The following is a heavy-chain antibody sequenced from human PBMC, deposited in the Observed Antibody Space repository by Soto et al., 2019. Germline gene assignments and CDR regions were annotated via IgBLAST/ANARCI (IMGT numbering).Heavy chain of an antibody. V-gene: IGHV4-31*03. CDR3: VRDVPGVAPY. CDR1: GGSINSGDSY. D-gene: IGHD2-15*01. J-gene: IGHJ4*02. CDR2: INYRGTT. Sequence: QVQLQESGPGLVRPSQTLSLTCTVSGGSINSGDSYWNWIRQNPEKGLEWIGYINYRGTTFYNPSLKSRIIISADTSENQFSLKLNSVTAADTAVYYCVRDVPGVAPYWGQGTLVTVSS.